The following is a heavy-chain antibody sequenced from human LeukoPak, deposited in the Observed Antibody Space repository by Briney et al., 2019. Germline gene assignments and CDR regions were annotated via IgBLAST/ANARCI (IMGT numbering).Heavy chain of an antibody. V-gene: IGHV3-48*03. Sequence: GGSLRLSCAASGFTFSSYEMNWVREAPGKGVEWVSYISSSGSTIYYADSVKGRFTISRDNAKNSLYLQMNSLRAEDTAVYYCAREGPSSSSCFDYWGQGTLVTVSS. CDR2: ISSSGSTI. J-gene: IGHJ4*02. D-gene: IGHD6-13*01. CDR1: GFTFSSYE. CDR3: AREGPSSSSCFDY.